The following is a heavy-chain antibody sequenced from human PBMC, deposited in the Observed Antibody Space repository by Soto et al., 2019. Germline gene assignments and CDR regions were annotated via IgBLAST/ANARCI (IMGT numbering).Heavy chain of an antibody. Sequence: QVQLVQSGAEVTKPGASVKVSCKASGYTFTSNNIHWVRRAPGQGLEWMGRINPSSGGTIYAQKFQGRVSMTRDTSTSTVYMELSSLRSDDTAVYYCARLDYGDHGGGYWGQGTLVTVSS. CDR3: ARLDYGDHGGGY. CDR1: GYTFTSNN. J-gene: IGHJ4*02. CDR2: INPSSGGT. V-gene: IGHV1-46*01. D-gene: IGHD4-17*01.